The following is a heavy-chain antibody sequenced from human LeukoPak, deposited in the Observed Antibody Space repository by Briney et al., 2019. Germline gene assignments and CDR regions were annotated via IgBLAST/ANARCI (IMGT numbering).Heavy chain of an antibody. CDR1: GGSLSSYY. V-gene: IGHV4-59*08. CDR3: ARHSRGYRPGGIDY. J-gene: IGHJ4*02. CDR2: IYYSGST. D-gene: IGHD6-13*01. Sequence: SETLSLTCTVSGGSLSSYYWSWIRQPPGKGLEWIGYIYYSGSTNYNPSLKSRVTISVDTSKNQFSLKLSSVTAADTAVYYCARHSRGYRPGGIDYWGQGTLVTVSS.